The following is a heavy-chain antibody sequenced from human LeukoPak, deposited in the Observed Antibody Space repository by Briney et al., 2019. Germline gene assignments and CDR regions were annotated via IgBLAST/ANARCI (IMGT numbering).Heavy chain of an antibody. D-gene: IGHD4-23*01. CDR1: AYNFANYW. CDR2: IDPSDSYT. J-gene: IGHJ2*01. Sequence: GESLRISCKGSAYNFANYWISWVRQMPGKGLEWMGRIDPSDSYTDYSPSFQGHVTLSVDKSNNTAYLQWSGLKASDSATYYCARDQSGGSPFWYFDLWGRGTLVTVSS. V-gene: IGHV5-10-1*01. CDR3: ARDQSGGSPFWYFDL.